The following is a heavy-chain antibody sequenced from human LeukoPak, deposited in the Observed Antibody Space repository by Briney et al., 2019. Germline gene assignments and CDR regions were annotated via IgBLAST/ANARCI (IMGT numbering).Heavy chain of an antibody. CDR3: ARAPYGDEPSFDY. V-gene: IGHV3-23*01. J-gene: IGHJ4*02. Sequence: PRGSLRLSCAASGFTFGTYAMNWVRQAPGKGLEWVSAISGSGGSTYHADSVKGRFTISRDNSKNTLYLQMNSLRAEDTAVYYCARAPYGDEPSFDYWGQGTLVTVSS. CDR1: GFTFGTYA. CDR2: ISGSGGST. D-gene: IGHD4-17*01.